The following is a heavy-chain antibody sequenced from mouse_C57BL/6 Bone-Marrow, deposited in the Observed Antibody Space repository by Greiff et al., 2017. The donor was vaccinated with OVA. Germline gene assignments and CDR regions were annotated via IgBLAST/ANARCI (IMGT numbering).Heavy chain of an antibody. D-gene: IGHD1-1*01. Sequence: VKLMESGPGLVQPSQSLSITCTVSGFSLTSYGVHWVRQSPGKGLEWLGVIWSGGSTDYNAAFISRLSISKDKSKSQVFFKMNSLQADDTAIYYCASSYYYAMDYWGQGTSVTVSS. V-gene: IGHV2-2*01. CDR1: GFSLTSYG. CDR3: ASSYYYAMDY. CDR2: IWSGGST. J-gene: IGHJ4*01.